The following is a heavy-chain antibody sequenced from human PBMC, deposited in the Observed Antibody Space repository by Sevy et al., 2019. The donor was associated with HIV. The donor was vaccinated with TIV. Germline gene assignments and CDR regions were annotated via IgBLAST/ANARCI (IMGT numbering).Heavy chain of an antibody. D-gene: IGHD2-15*01. Sequence: VSVTVSCKASGYTFPRYGISWVRQAPGQGLEWMGWISAYNGNTNYAQKLQGKVTMTTDTSTSTDYMDLRSVRSDDTALYYWAREMTYDRVVGYYYYYGMDVWGQRTTVTVSS. CDR3: AREMTYDRVVGYYYYYGMDV. V-gene: IGHV1-18*01. CDR1: GYTFPRYG. CDR2: ISAYNGNT. J-gene: IGHJ6*02.